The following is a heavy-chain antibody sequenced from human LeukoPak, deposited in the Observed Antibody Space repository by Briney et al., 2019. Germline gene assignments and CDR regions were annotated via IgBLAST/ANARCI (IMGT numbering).Heavy chain of an antibody. V-gene: IGHV3-23*01. CDR3: AKDLRKHKSPEYFQH. CDR2: ISGSGGST. CDR1: GFTFSSYA. Sequence: GGSLRLSCAASGFTFSSYAMSWVRQAPGKGLEWVSAISGSGGSTYYADSVKGRFTISRDNSKNTLYLQMNSLRAEDTAVYYCAKDLRKHKSPEYFQHWGQGTLVTVSS. D-gene: IGHD1-14*01. J-gene: IGHJ1*01.